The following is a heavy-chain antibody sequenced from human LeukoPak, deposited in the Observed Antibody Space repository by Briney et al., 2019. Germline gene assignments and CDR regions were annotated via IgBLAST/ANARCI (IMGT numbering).Heavy chain of an antibody. V-gene: IGHV4-59*01. D-gene: IGHD2-21*02. CDR2: IYSSGST. Sequence: SETLSLTCTASGGSISSYYWSWIRQPPGKGLEWIGYIYSSGSTNYNPSLKSRITISVDTSKNQFSLKLSSVTAADTAVYYCARFAYCGGHCWYYFDYWGQGSLVTVSS. CDR3: ARFAYCGGHCWYYFDY. CDR1: GGSISSYY. J-gene: IGHJ4*02.